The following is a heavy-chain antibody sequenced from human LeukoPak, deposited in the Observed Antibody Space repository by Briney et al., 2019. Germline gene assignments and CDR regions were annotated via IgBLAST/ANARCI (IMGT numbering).Heavy chain of an antibody. J-gene: IGHJ6*03. V-gene: IGHV1-69*01. CDR1: GDIFTNFG. D-gene: IGHD4-17*01. CDR2: IFPNLGTP. CDR3: ARVRLPTVTTIGYHMDV. Sequence: SVKVSCKASGDIFTNFGFSWVRQAPGQGLEWMGGIFPNLGTPNYAQKFQDRVTITADESTSTAYMELSSLRSEDTAVYYCARVRLPTVTTIGYHMDVWGKGTTVTVSS.